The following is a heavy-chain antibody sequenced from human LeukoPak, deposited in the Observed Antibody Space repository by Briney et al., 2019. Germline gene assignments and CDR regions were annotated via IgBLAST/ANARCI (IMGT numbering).Heavy chain of an antibody. D-gene: IGHD2-2*03. CDR2: IIPIFGTA. J-gene: IGHJ5*02. CDR1: GGTFSSYA. Sequence: SVKVSCKASGGTFSSYAISWVRQAPGQGLEWMGGIIPIFGTANYAQKFQGRVTITADESTSTAYMDLSSLRSEDTAVYYCARDVGYCSSTSCCTPRGSWFDPWGQGTLVTVSS. V-gene: IGHV1-69*01. CDR3: ARDVGYCSSTSCCTPRGSWFDP.